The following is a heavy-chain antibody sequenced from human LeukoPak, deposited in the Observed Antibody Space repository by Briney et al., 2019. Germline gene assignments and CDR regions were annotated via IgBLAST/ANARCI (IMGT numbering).Heavy chain of an antibody. D-gene: IGHD6-19*01. CDR2: IYSGGSA. Sequence: GGSLRLSCVASGFTVSNYYMSWVRQAPGKGLEWGSVIYSGGSAYSADSVKGRFTMSRDTSKNTLYLQMNSLRAEDTAVYYCVRMVTGWPNWIDPWGQGTLVTVSS. V-gene: IGHV3-66*01. CDR1: GFTVSNYY. J-gene: IGHJ5*02. CDR3: VRMVTGWPNWIDP.